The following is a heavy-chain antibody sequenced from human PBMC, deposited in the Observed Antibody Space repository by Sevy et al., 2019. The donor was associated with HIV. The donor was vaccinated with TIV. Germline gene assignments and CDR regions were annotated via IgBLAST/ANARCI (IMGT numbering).Heavy chain of an antibody. CDR2: ITSSGSTK. Sequence: GGSLRLSCAASGFSFSSYEMNWVRQAPGKGLEWVSFITSSGSTKNYSDSLRGRFTISRDNAKYSLSLQMNSLRAEDTAIYYCARDLPPSATTLAHFDYWGQGTLVTVSS. V-gene: IGHV3-48*03. CDR3: ARDLPPSATTLAHFDY. J-gene: IGHJ4*02. CDR1: GFSFSSYE. D-gene: IGHD4-17*01.